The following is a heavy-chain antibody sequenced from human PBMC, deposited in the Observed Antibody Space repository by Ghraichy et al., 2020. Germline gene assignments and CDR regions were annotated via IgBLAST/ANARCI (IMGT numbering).Heavy chain of an antibody. CDR2: TRNKAKSYTT. CDR3: ARGASAAYNYAYGLDV. J-gene: IGHJ6*02. CDR1: GFTFSDHY. V-gene: IGHV3-72*01. Sequence: GESLNISCAASGFTFSDHYMDWVRQAPGKGLEWVGRTRNKAKSYTTEYAASVKGRFTISRDDSKNSFFLQMNSLKTEDTAVYYCARGASAAYNYAYGLDVWGQGTAVTVSS. D-gene: IGHD6-19*01.